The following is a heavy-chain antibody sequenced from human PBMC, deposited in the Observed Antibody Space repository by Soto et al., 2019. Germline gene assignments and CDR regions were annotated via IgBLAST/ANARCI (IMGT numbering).Heavy chain of an antibody. V-gene: IGHV1-18*04. CDR2: ISAYNGNT. CDR1: GYTFTSYG. J-gene: IGHJ4*02. Sequence: ASVKVSCKASGYTFTSYGISWVRQAPGQGLEWMGWISAYNGNTNYAQKLQGRVTMTTDTSTSTAYMELRSLRSDDTAVYYRARIPPFGGAEHNWGQGTLVTVSS. D-gene: IGHD3-10*01. CDR3: ARIPPFGGAEHN.